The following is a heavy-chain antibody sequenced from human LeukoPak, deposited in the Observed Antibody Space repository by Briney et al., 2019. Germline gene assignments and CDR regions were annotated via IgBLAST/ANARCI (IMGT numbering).Heavy chain of an antibody. CDR1: GFTFSSYA. J-gene: IGHJ4*02. V-gene: IGHV3-23*01. D-gene: IGHD6-13*01. Sequence: GGSLRLSCAASGFTFSSYAMSWVRQAPGKGLEWVSAISGSGGSTYYADSVKGRFTISRDNSKNTLYLQMSSLRAEDTAVYYCAKDQRDGYSSRSFFDYWGQGTLVTVSS. CDR3: AKDQRDGYSSRSFFDY. CDR2: ISGSGGST.